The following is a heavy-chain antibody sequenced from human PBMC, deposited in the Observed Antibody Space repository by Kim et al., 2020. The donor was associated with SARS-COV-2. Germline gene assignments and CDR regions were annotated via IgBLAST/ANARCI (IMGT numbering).Heavy chain of an antibody. CDR1: GGSFSGYY. J-gene: IGHJ4*02. CDR2: INHSGST. CDR3: ARGRVSSGYNYYFDY. V-gene: IGHV4-34*01. D-gene: IGHD3-22*01. Sequence: SETLSLTCAVYGGSFSGYYWSWIRQPPGKGLEWIGEINHSGSTNYNPSLKSRVTISVDTSKNQFSLKLSSVTAADTAVYYCARGRVSSGYNYYFDYWGQG.